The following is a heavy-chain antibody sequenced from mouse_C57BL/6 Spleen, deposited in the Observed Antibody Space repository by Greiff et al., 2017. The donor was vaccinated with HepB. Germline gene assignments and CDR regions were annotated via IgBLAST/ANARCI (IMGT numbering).Heavy chain of an antibody. V-gene: IGHV1-18*01. CDR2: INPNNGGT. CDR3: ARSGGYGNYLDY. J-gene: IGHJ2*01. D-gene: IGHD2-1*01. Sequence: VQLKQSGPELVKPGASVKIPCKASGYTFTDYNMDWVKQSHGKSLEWIGDINPNNGGTIYNQKFKGKATLTVDKSSSTAYMELRSLTSEDTAVYYCARSGGYGNYLDYWGQGTTLTVSS. CDR1: GYTFTDYN.